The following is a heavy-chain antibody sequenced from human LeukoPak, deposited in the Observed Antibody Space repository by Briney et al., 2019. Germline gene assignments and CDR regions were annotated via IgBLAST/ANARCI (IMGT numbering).Heavy chain of an antibody. CDR3: AKDAAYSSGWRAGDY. V-gene: IGHV3-23*01. Sequence: GGSLRLSCAASGFTFSNAWMSWVRQAPGKGLEWVSAISGSGGSTYYADSVKGRFTISRDNSKNTLYLQMNSLRAEDTAVYYCAKDAAYSSGWRAGDYWGQGTLVTVSS. CDR1: GFTFSNAW. D-gene: IGHD6-19*01. CDR2: ISGSGGST. J-gene: IGHJ4*02.